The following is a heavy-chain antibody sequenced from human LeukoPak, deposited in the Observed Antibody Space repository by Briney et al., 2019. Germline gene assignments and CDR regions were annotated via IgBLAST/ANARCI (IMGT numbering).Heavy chain of an antibody. Sequence: GASVKVSCKASGGTFSSYTISWVRQAPGQGLEWMGRIIPILGIANYVQKFQGRVTITADKSTSTAYMELSSLRSEDTAVYYCARGYCSSTSCSLPFILWGQGTLVTVSS. CDR3: ARGYCSSTSCSLPFIL. D-gene: IGHD2-2*01. CDR2: IIPILGIA. V-gene: IGHV1-69*02. CDR1: GGTFSSYT. J-gene: IGHJ4*02.